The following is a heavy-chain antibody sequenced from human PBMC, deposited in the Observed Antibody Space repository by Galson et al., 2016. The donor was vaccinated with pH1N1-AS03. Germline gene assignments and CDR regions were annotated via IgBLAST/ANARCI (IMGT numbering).Heavy chain of an antibody. CDR3: ARGSMVLRGILRY. V-gene: IGHV3-11*01. D-gene: IGHD3-10*01. CDR2: ISVTGKTI. J-gene: IGHJ1*01. Sequence: SLRLSCAASGFNFTDFYMTWVRQAPGKGLEWLSSISVTGKTIYYADSVKGRFTISRDNFKNSVYLHLDNLRAEDTAVYHCARGSMVLRGILRYWGQGTRVTVS. CDR1: GFNFTDFY.